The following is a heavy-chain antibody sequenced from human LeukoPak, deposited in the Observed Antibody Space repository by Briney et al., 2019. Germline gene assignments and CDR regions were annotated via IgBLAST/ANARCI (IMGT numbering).Heavy chain of an antibody. CDR1: GGSISSYY. J-gene: IGHJ2*01. CDR3: ARGIGGDRSLYWYFDL. Sequence: SETPSLTCTVSGGSISSYYWSWIRQPAGKGLEWIGRIYTSGSTNYNPSLKSRVTMSVDTSKNQFSLKLSPVTAADTAVYYCARGIGGDRSLYWYFDLWGRGTLVTVSS. CDR2: IYTSGST. D-gene: IGHD1-26*01. V-gene: IGHV4-4*07.